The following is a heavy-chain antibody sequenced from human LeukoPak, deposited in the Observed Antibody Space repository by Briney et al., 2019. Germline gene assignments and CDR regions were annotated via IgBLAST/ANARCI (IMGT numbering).Heavy chain of an antibody. J-gene: IGHJ4*02. CDR1: GYTFTSYD. CDR3: ARGGRAELRYFDWLFNFDY. D-gene: IGHD3-9*01. CDR2: MNPNSGNT. V-gene: IGHV1-8*01. Sequence: GASVKVSCKASGYTFTSYDINWVRQATGQGLEWMGWMNPNSGNTGYAQKFQGRVTMTRNTSISTAYMELSSLRSEDTAVYYCARGGRAELRYFDWLFNFDYWGQGTLVTVSS.